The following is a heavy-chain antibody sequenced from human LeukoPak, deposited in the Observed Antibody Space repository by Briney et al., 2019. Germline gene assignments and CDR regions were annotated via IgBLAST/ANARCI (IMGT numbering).Heavy chain of an antibody. D-gene: IGHD2-8*01. Sequence: GGSLRLSCAASGFPFRTYAMNWVRQAPGKGLEWVSSIIASGGSTYYADSVKGRFTISRDNSKNTLYLQMNSLRADDTAVYYCAQADYINGVCDWGQGTLVTVSS. CDR3: AQADYINGVCD. CDR2: IIASGGST. J-gene: IGHJ4*02. V-gene: IGHV3-23*01. CDR1: GFPFRTYA.